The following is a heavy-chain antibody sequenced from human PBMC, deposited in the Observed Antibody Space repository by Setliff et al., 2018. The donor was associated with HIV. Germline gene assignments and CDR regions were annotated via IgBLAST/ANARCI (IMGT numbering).Heavy chain of an antibody. CDR1: GDSIRGSGDY. V-gene: IGHV4-61*09. CDR3: ARAREGWKPFAFDY. D-gene: IGHD1-1*01. J-gene: IGHJ4*02. CDR2: IYVTGST. Sequence: SETLSLTCSVSGDSIRGSGDYWSWVRQPAGKRPEWIGHIYVTGSTAYKPYLRGRATISLDTSKNQFSLKLTSVTAADTAVYFCARAREGWKPFAFDYWGQGTLVTVSS.